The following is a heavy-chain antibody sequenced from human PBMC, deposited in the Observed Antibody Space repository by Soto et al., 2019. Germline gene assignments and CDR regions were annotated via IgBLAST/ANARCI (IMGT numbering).Heavy chain of an antibody. J-gene: IGHJ5*02. V-gene: IGHV1-18*01. D-gene: IGHD6-13*01. CDR3: ARDPGACYSSSWYGWFDP. Sequence: QVQLVQSGAEVKKPGASVKVSCKASGYTFTSYGISWVRQAPGQGLEWMGWISAYNGNTNYAQKLQGRVTMTTDTTPSTAYMELRSLRSDDTAVYYCARDPGACYSSSWYGWFDPWGQGTLVTVSS. CDR2: ISAYNGNT. CDR1: GYTFTSYG.